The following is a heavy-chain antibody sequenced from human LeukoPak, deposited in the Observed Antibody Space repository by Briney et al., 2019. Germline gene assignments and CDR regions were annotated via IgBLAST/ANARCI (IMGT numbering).Heavy chain of an antibody. V-gene: IGHV4-39*07. D-gene: IGHD5-18*01. Sequence: SETLSLTCTVSGGSISSSSYYWGWIRQPPGKGLEWIGNIYYSGSTYYNPSLKSRVTMSLDTSKNQFSLKLSSVTAADTAVYYCASMSSGYSYGFGPLGYWGQGTLVTVSS. CDR1: GGSISSSSYY. J-gene: IGHJ4*02. CDR3: ASMSSGYSYGFGPLGY. CDR2: IYYSGST.